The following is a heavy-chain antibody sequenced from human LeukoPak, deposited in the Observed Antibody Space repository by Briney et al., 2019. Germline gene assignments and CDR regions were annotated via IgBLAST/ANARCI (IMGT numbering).Heavy chain of an antibody. CDR2: ISYDGSNK. J-gene: IGHJ4*02. V-gene: IGHV3-30*03. CDR3: ARALYYYDQIDY. D-gene: IGHD3-22*01. CDR1: GFTFSRYS. Sequence: PGGSLRLSCVASGFTFSRYSMTWVRQAPGKGLEWVAVISYDGSNKYYADSVKGRFTISRDNSKNTLYLQMNSLRAEDTAVYYCARALYYYDQIDYWGQGTLVTVSS.